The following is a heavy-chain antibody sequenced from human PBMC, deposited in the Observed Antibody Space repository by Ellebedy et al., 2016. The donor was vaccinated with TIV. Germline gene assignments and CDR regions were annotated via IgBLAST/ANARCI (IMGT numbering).Heavy chain of an antibody. D-gene: IGHD3-22*01. Sequence: GGSLRLSXAASGFTFSSYSMNWVRQAPGKGLEWVSSISSSSSYIYYADSVKGRFTISRDNAKNSLYLQMNSLRAEDTAVYYCARDAATYYYDSSGYSYWGQGTLVTVSS. CDR1: GFTFSSYS. CDR3: ARDAATYYYDSSGYSY. J-gene: IGHJ4*02. CDR2: ISSSSSYI. V-gene: IGHV3-21*01.